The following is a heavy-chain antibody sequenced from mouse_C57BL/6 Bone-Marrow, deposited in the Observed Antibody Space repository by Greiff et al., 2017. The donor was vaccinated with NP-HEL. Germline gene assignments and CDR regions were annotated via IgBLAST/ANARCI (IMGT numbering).Heavy chain of an antibody. CDR2: IYPGDGDT. CDR1: GYAFSSSW. D-gene: IGHD1-1*01. J-gene: IGHJ4*01. CDR3: AIYYGYAMDY. Sequence: LVESGPELVKPGASVKISCKASGYAFSSSWMNWVKQRPGKGLEWIGRIYPGDGDTNYNGKFKGKATLTADKSSSTAYMQLSSLTSEDSAVYFWAIYYGYAMDYWGQGTSVTVSS. V-gene: IGHV1-82*01.